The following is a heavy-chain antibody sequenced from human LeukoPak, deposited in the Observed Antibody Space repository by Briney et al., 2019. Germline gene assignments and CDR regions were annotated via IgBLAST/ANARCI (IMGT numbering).Heavy chain of an antibody. V-gene: IGHV3-48*01. CDR2: ISSSSSTI. Sequence: GGSLRLSCAASGFTFKTYTMNWVRQAPGKGLEWVSYISSSSSTIYYADAVKGRFTISRDNAKNSLYLQMNSLRAEETAVYYCASAVRLAVWGQGTLVTVSS. CDR1: GFTFKTYT. J-gene: IGHJ4*02. CDR3: ASAVRLAV. D-gene: IGHD6-19*01.